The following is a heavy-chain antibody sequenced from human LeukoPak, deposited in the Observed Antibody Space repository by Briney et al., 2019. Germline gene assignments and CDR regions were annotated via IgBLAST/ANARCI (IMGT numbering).Heavy chain of an antibody. Sequence: SETLSLTCTVSGGSISTYYWIRMRQPPGQGLEWIGYLYYSVRTNYHPSLKSRLTISVDMSKDQLSLRLSSVAAADTAVYYGARGVTSPLDAFDIWGQGTMVTVSS. CDR2: LYYSVRT. J-gene: IGHJ3*02. CDR3: ARGVTSPLDAFDI. V-gene: IGHV4-59*01. CDR1: GGSISTYY. D-gene: IGHD1-26*01.